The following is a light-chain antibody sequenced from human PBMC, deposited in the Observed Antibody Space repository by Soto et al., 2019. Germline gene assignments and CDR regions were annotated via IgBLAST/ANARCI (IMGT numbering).Light chain of an antibody. Sequence: QSALSQPASVSGSPGQSITISCTGINSGVVNYEYVSWYQQFPDKAPKLIIYEGRERPSGVSDRFSGSKSDNAASLTISGLQAEDEADYYCCSYAGSSTLVFGGGTKLTVL. CDR3: CSYAGSSTLV. CDR1: NSGVVNYEY. CDR2: EGR. V-gene: IGLV2-23*01. J-gene: IGLJ2*01.